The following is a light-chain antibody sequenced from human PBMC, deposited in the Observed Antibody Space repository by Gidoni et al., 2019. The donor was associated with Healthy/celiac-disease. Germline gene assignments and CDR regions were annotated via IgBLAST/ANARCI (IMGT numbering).Light chain of an antibody. CDR2: DAS. CDR3: QQRSNWPPYT. J-gene: IGKJ2*01. CDR1: QSVSSY. Sequence: EIVLTQSPATLSVSPWERATLSCRASQSVSSYLAWYQQKPGQAPRLLIYDASNRATGIPARFSGSGSGTDFTLTISSLEPEDFAVYYCQQRSNWPPYTFGQGTKLEIK. V-gene: IGKV3-11*01.